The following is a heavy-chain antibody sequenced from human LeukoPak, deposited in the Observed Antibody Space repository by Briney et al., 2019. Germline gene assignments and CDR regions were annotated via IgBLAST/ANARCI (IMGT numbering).Heavy chain of an antibody. V-gene: IGHV4-31*03. D-gene: IGHD6-19*01. CDR1: GGSISSGGYS. Sequence: EASQTLSLTCTVSGGSISSGGYSWSWIRQHPGKGLEWIGYIYYSGSTYYNPSLKSRVTISVDTSKNQFSLKLSSVTAADTAVYYCARVAEAVDYWGQGTLVTVSS. CDR2: IYYSGST. J-gene: IGHJ4*02. CDR3: ARVAEAVDY.